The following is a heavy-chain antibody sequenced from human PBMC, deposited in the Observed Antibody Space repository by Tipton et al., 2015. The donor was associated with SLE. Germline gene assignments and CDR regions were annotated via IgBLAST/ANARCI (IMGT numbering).Heavy chain of an antibody. J-gene: IGHJ5*02. CDR2: VYSSGST. V-gene: IGHV4-59*10. CDR1: GGSFSGYS. Sequence: TLSLTCAVYGGSFSGYSWSWIRQPAGKGLEWIGRVYSSGSTIYNPSIKSRITLSLDTSKNQFSLRVNSVTAADTAIYYCARRILGSWGWFDPWGQGTLVTVSS. D-gene: IGHD6-13*01. CDR3: ARRILGSWGWFDP.